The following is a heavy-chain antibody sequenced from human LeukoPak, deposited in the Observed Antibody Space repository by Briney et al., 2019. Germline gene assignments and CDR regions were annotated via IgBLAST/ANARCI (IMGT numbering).Heavy chain of an antibody. CDR2: IYPGDSDT. CDR3: ASGVDYGDYELDY. D-gene: IGHD4-17*01. V-gene: IGHV5-51*01. J-gene: IGHJ4*02. CDR1: GYSFTSYW. Sequence: GESLKISCKGSGYSFTSYWIGWVRHVPGKGLEYMGIIYPGDSDTRYSPSFQGQVTISADKSISTAYLQWSSLKASDTAMYYCASGVDYGDYELDYWGQGTLVTVSS.